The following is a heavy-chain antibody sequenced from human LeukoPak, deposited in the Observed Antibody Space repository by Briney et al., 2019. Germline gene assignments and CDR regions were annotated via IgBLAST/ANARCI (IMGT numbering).Heavy chain of an antibody. CDR3: ARTHSNYMIDY. CDR1: GYIFANYW. V-gene: IGHV5-51*01. CDR2: VYPGDSAT. J-gene: IGHJ4*02. Sequence: GESLKISCKGSGYIFANYWIGWVRQMPGKGLEWMGIVYPGDSATRYSPSFQGQVTISADRSITTAYLQWSSLKASDTAMYYCARTHSNYMIDYWGQGTLVTVSS. D-gene: IGHD4-11*01.